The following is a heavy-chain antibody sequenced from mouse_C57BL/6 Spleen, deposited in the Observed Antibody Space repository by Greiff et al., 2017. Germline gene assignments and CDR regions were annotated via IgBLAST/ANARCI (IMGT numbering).Heavy chain of an antibody. CDR2: IYPGDGDT. V-gene: IGHV1-82*01. D-gene: IGHD2-2*01. J-gene: IGHJ2*01. CDR3: AREWLEYFDY. CDR1: GYAFSSSW. Sequence: QVQLQQSGPELVKPGASVKISCKASGYAFSSSWMNWVKQRPGKGLEWIGRIYPGDGDTNYNGKFKGKATLTADKSSSTAYMQLSSLTSEDSAVYFCAREWLEYFDYWGQGTTLTVSS.